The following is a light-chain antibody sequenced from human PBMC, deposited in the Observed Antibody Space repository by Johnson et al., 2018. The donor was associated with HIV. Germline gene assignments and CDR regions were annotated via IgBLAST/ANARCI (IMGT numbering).Light chain of an antibody. J-gene: IGLJ1*01. CDR2: DNN. V-gene: IGLV1-51*01. CDR1: SSNIGNNY. Sequence: QSVLTQPPSVSAAPGQKVTISCSGSSSNIGNNYVSWYQQLPGTAPKLLIYDNNKRPSGIPDRFSGSKSGTSASLAISGLQAEDVADYYCGTWDSSLRGGVFGTGTKVT. CDR3: GTWDSSLRGGV.